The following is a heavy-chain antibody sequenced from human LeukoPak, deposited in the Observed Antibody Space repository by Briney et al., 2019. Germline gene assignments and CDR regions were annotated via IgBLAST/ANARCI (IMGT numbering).Heavy chain of an antibody. D-gene: IGHD1-1*01. Sequence: SETLSLTCTVSGGSIISSSYYWGWIRQPPGKGLEWIGSIYYSGSTYYNPSLKSRVTISVDTSKNQFSLKLSSVTAADTAVYYCARPWYNWNDVWFDPWGQGTLVTVSS. J-gene: IGHJ5*02. V-gene: IGHV4-39*01. CDR3: ARPWYNWNDVWFDP. CDR1: GGSIISSSYY. CDR2: IYYSGST.